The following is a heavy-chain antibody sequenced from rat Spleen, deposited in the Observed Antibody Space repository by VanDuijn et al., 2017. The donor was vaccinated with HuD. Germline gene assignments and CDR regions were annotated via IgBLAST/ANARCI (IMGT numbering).Heavy chain of an antibody. CDR1: GFSLTSNT. D-gene: IGHD1-3*01. CDR2: IWSGGNT. V-gene: IGHV2-1*01. Sequence: QVQLKESGPGLVQPSQTLSLTCTVSGFSLTSNTVHWVRQPPGKGLEWMGAIWSGGNTAYNSALKSRLSISRDTSKSQVFLKMNSLQTDDTAVYYCAVSTVALWGQGVMVTVSS. J-gene: IGHJ2*01. CDR3: AVSTVAL.